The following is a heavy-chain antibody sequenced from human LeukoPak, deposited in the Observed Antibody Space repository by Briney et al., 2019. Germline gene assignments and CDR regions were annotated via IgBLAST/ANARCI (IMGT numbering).Heavy chain of an antibody. D-gene: IGHD3-22*01. CDR1: GGSISSYY. J-gene: IGHJ4*02. V-gene: IGHV4-4*07. Sequence: MASETLSLTCTVSGGSISSYYWSWIRQPAGKGLEWIGRIYTSGSTNYNPSLKSRVTISVDTSKNQFSLKLSSVTAADTAVYFCASGYYYRNDYWGQGTLVTVSS. CDR3: ASGYYYRNDY. CDR2: IYTSGST.